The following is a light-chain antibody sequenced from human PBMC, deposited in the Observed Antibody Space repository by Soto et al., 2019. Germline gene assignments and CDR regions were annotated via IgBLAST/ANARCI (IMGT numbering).Light chain of an antibody. CDR3: QQRSNWPPIT. CDR2: DAS. V-gene: IGKV3-11*01. CDR1: ESVSSY. Sequence: EIVLTQSPATLSLSPGERATLSCRASESVSSYLARYQQKPGQAPRLLIYDASNRATGIPARFSGSGSGTDFSLTISSLEPEDFVVYYRQQRSNWPPITFGQGTRLEIK. J-gene: IGKJ5*01.